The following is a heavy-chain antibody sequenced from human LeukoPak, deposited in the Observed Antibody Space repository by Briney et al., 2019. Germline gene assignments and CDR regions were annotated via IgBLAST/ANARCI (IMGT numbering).Heavy chain of an antibody. Sequence: SETLSLTCAVYGGSFSGYYWSWIRQPPGKGLEWIGEINHSGSTNYNPSLKSRVTISVDTSKNQFSLKLSSVTAADTAVYYCGRVGAPSRDFDYWGQGTLVTVSS. CDR2: INHSGST. CDR3: GRVGAPSRDFDY. J-gene: IGHJ4*02. V-gene: IGHV4-34*01. CDR1: GGSFSGYY. D-gene: IGHD1-26*01.